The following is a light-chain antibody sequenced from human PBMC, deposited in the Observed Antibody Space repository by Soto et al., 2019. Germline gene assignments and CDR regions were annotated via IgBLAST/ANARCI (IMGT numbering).Light chain of an antibody. J-gene: IGKJ5*01. CDR2: GAS. CDR3: QQYGGSLIT. CDR1: QTIRSTY. V-gene: IGKV3-20*01. Sequence: DIVLTQSPGTLSSSPGERVTLSCRASQTIRSTYFAWYQQKPGQAPRLLIYGASSRATGIPVRFSGTGSGTDFALTISRLEPEDSAVYYCQQYGGSLITFGRGTRLEIK.